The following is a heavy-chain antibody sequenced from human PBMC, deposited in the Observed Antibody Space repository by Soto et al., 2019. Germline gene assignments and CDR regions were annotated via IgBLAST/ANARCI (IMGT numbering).Heavy chain of an antibody. J-gene: IGHJ4*02. Sequence: QVQLVQSGAEMKKPGASVKVSCKASGYTFTSYGISWVRQAPGQGLEWMGWISAYNGNTNYAQKLQGRVTMTTDTSPSTAYMELRSLRSDDTAVYYCARDRYYYDSSGYYVYCDSWGQGTLVTVSS. CDR1: GYTFTSYG. D-gene: IGHD3-22*01. CDR3: ARDRYYYDSSGYYVYCDS. CDR2: ISAYNGNT. V-gene: IGHV1-18*01.